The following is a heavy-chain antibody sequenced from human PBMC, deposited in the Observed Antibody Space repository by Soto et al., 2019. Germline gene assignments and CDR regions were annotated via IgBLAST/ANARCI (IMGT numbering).Heavy chain of an antibody. D-gene: IGHD2-21*02. J-gene: IGHJ2*01. Sequence: QVQLQQWGAGLLKPSETLSLTCAVYGGSFSGYFWTWIRQSPGKGLEWIGEVDHSGSTNYNPPLDTRVPISLHMSKTQFSLKSTSVTAADTAVYYCARSGRSDSRGYFDLWGRGTLVTVSS. CDR2: VDHSGST. CDR3: ARSGRSDSRGYFDL. CDR1: GGSFSGYF. V-gene: IGHV4-34*01.